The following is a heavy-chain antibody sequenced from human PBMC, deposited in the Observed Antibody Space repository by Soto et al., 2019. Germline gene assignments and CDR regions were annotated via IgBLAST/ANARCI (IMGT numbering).Heavy chain of an antibody. CDR2: ISYDGSNK. CDR1: GFTFSSYA. V-gene: IGHV3-30-3*01. CDR3: ARDVGGGWYYFTSNLDY. J-gene: IGHJ4*02. Sequence: GGSLRLSCAASGFTFSSYAMHWVRQAPGKGLEWVAVISYDGSNKYYADSVKGRFTISRDNSKNTLYLQMNSLRAEDTAVYYCARDVGGGWYYFTSNLDYWGQGTLVTVSS. D-gene: IGHD6-19*01.